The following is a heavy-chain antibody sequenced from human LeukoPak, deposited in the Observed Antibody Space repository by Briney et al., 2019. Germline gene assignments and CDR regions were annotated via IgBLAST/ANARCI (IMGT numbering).Heavy chain of an antibody. J-gene: IGHJ4*02. CDR3: AKDPKSCTSTTCYD. CDR2: ISNSGSNT. V-gene: IGHV3-23*01. CDR1: GFTFNNYA. D-gene: IGHD2-2*01. Sequence: GGSLRLSCVASGFTFNNYAMSWVRQAPEKGLEWVSSISNSGSNTYYADSVKGRFTISRDNSKNTLYLQMKTLRAEDTAVYYCAKDPKSCTSTTCYDWGQGTLVTVSS.